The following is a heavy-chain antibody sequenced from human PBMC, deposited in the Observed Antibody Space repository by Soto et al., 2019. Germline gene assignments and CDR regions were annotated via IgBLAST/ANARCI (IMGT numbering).Heavy chain of an antibody. Sequence: QVQLVQSGAEVKKPGASVKVSCKASGYTFTSYDINWVRQATGQGLEWMGWMNTNSGNTGYAQKFQGRVTLTGNPSISTAYMELISLRSEDTAGYYCARGGGRSTMNLGYWGQGTLVTVSS. CDR1: GYTFTSYD. V-gene: IGHV1-8*01. D-gene: IGHD3-22*01. CDR3: ARGGGRSTMNLGY. CDR2: MNTNSGNT. J-gene: IGHJ4*02.